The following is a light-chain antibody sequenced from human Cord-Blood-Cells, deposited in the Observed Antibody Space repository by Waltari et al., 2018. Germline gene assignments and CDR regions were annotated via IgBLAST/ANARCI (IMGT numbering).Light chain of an antibody. J-gene: IGKJ2*03. CDR1: QSISSC. Sequence: DMQMTQSPSTMSASVGNRVTITSRASQSISSCLAWYQQKPGKAPKLQIYKASSLESGVPSRFSGSGSGTEFTLTISSLQPDDFATYYCQQYNSYSSFGQGTKLEIK. CDR3: QQYNSYSS. V-gene: IGKV1-5*03. CDR2: KAS.